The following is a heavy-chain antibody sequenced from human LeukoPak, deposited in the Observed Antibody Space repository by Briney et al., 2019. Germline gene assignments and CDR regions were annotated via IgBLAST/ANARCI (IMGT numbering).Heavy chain of an antibody. CDR2: ISGSSDSI. CDR1: GFAFSSYA. Sequence: GGSLRLSCAASGFAFSSYAMTWVRQAPGKGLEWVSVISGSSDSIYYADSVKGRFTISRDKSKNTLYLQMNSLRAEDTAVYYCAKDLGSYGFIWGQGTLVTVSS. D-gene: IGHD5-18*01. CDR3: AKDLGSYGFI. V-gene: IGHV3-23*01. J-gene: IGHJ4*02.